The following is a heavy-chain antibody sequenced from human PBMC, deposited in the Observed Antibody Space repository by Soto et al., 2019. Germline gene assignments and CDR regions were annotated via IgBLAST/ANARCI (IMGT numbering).Heavy chain of an antibody. CDR3: ARVEGYCSGGSCYYPDD. Sequence: ASVKVSCKASGYTFTSYDINWVRQATGQGLEWMGWMNPNSGNTGYAQKFQGRVTMTRNTSISTAYMELSSLRSEDTAVYYCARVEGYCSGGSCYYPDDWGQGTLVTVSS. D-gene: IGHD2-15*01. J-gene: IGHJ4*02. V-gene: IGHV1-8*01. CDR1: GYTFTSYD. CDR2: MNPNSGNT.